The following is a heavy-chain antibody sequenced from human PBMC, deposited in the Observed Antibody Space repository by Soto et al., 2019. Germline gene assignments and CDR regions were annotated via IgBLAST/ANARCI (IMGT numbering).Heavy chain of an antibody. V-gene: IGHV4-34*01. D-gene: IGHD2-2*01. Sequence: QVQLQQWGAGLLKPSETLSLTCAVYGGSFSGYYWSWIRQPPGKGLEWIGEINHSGSTNYNPSLKSRVTISVDTSKNQFSLKLSSMTAADTAVYYCARDLAVVVPAAEGYWGQGTLVTVSS. CDR3: ARDLAVVVPAAEGY. CDR1: GGSFSGYY. CDR2: INHSGST. J-gene: IGHJ4*02.